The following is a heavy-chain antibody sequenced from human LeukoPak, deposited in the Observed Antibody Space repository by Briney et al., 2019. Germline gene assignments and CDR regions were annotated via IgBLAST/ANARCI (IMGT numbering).Heavy chain of an antibody. V-gene: IGHV3-21*01. CDR1: GFTFSSYT. CDR3: ARGAGGARYFDWLPRTYFDY. J-gene: IGHJ4*02. D-gene: IGHD3-9*01. Sequence: IPGGSLRLSCAASGFTFSSYTMNWVRLAPGKGLEWVSSITRSSIYIHYADSVKGRFTISRDNAKNSLYLQMSSLRAEDTAVYYCARGAGGARYFDWLPRTYFDYWGQGTLVTVSS. CDR2: ITRSSIYI.